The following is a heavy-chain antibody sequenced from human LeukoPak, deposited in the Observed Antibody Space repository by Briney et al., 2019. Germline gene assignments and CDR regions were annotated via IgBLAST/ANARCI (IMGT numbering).Heavy chain of an antibody. Sequence: GGSLRLSCAASGFSFSSYAMNWVRQAPGKGLEWVSAISGSGAGTYYADSVKGRFTISRDNSKNTLYLQMNSLRAEDTAVYYCAKGPDSSGYYDFSEFDYWGQGTLVTVSS. V-gene: IGHV3-23*01. D-gene: IGHD3-22*01. J-gene: IGHJ4*02. CDR3: AKGPDSSGYYDFSEFDY. CDR1: GFSFSSYA. CDR2: ISGSGAGT.